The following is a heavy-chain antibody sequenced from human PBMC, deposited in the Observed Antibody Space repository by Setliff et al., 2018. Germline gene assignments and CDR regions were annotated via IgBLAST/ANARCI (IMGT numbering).Heavy chain of an antibody. CDR3: ARGGMAAANRKGVFEY. V-gene: IGHV1-18*04. D-gene: IGHD6-13*01. Sequence: GASVKVSCKASGYMFKSYGINWMRQAPGQGFEWMGWISAYNDNTKSAQKFQGRITMTTDTTTSTSYMEMRSLRSDDTAVYYCARGGMAAANRKGVFEYWGQGTLVTVLL. J-gene: IGHJ4*02. CDR1: GYMFKSYG. CDR2: ISAYNDNT.